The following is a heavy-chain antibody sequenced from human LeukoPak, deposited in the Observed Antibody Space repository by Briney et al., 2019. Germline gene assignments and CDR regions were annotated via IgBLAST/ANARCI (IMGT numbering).Heavy chain of an antibody. CDR2: IYHSGST. J-gene: IGHJ6*02. D-gene: IGHD6-13*01. V-gene: IGHV4-4*02. CDR1: GGSISNTEW. Sequence: SGTLSLTCAVSGGSISNTEWWSWVRQPPGKGLEWIGEIYHSGSTNYNPSLKSRLTMSVDKSKNQFSLKLRSVTAADTAVYYCARDLRYSSRWYYYGLDVWGQGTAVTVSS. CDR3: ARDLRYSSRWYYYGLDV.